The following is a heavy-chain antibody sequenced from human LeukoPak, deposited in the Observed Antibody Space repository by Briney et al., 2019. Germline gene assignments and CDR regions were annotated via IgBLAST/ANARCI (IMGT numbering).Heavy chain of an antibody. V-gene: IGHV3-7*05. CDR2: IKQEGSEK. CDR1: GFSFSNYG. Sequence: GVSLRLSCVASGFSFSNYGMSWVRQAPGKGLEWVANIKQEGSEKYCADSVKDRFTISRDNAKNSLYLQMNSLRAEDTAVYYCARDPKNGAIAGFYWGQGTLVTVSS. D-gene: IGHD6-19*01. J-gene: IGHJ4*02. CDR3: ARDPKNGAIAGFY.